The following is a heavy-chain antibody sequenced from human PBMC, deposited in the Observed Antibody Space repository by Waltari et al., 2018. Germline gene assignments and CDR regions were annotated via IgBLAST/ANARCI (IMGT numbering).Heavy chain of an antibody. V-gene: IGHV4-34*01. Sequence: QVQLQQWGAGLLKPSEPLSLSCAVYGGSFSGYYWSWIRQPPGKGLEWIGEINHSGRTNYNQSLKSRGTISVDTSKNQCSLQLNSVTPEDTAVYDCARGERVAGSIEPQGWFDPGGQGTLVTVSA. CDR1: GGSFSGYY. CDR3: ARGERVAGSIEPQGWFDP. CDR2: INHSGRT. D-gene: IGHD1-26*01. J-gene: IGHJ5*02.